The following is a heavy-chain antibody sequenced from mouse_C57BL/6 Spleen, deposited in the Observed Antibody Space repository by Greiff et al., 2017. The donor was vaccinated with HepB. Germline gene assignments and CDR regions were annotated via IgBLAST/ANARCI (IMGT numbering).Heavy chain of an antibody. D-gene: IGHD2-3*01. CDR3: AREGYGGYDGYLDV. CDR1: GYTFTDYN. V-gene: IGHV1-22*01. J-gene: IGHJ1*03. Sequence: EVQLQQSGPELVKPGASVKMSCKASGYTFTDYNMHWVKQSHGKSLEWIGYINPNNGGTSYNQKFKGKATLTVNKSSSTAYMELRSLTSEDSAVYYCAREGYGGYDGYLDVWGTGTTVTVSS. CDR2: INPNNGGT.